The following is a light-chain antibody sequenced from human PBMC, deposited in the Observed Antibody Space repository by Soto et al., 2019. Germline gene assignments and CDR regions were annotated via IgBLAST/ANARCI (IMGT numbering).Light chain of an antibody. CDR3: CSHAGNNNYV. CDR2: AVS. V-gene: IGLV2-14*03. CDR1: NSDVSGYKY. Sequence: HSLLTQPASVSGSPGQSITISCTGTNSDVSGYKYVSWFQQYPGKAPKLLIYAVSNRPSGVPYRFSGSKSGNTASLTISGLRAEDEADYFCCSHAGNNNYVFGTGTKVTVL. J-gene: IGLJ1*01.